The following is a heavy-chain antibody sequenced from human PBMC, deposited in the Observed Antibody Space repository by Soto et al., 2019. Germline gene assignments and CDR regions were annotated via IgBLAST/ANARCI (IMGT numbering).Heavy chain of an antibody. V-gene: IGHV3-11*01. CDR3: AREYSSGWYGKDPHYYMDV. CDR2: ISSSGSTI. CDR1: GFTFSDYY. D-gene: IGHD6-19*01. J-gene: IGHJ6*03. Sequence: QVQLVESGGGLVKPGGSLRLSCAASGFTFSDYYMSWIRQAPGKGLEWVSYISSSGSTIYYADSVKGRFTISRDNAKNSLYRQMNSLRAEDTAVYYCAREYSSGWYGKDPHYYMDVWGKGTTVTVSS.